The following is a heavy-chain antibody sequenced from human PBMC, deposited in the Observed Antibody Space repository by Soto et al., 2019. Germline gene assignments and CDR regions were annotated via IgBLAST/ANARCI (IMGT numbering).Heavy chain of an antibody. V-gene: IGHV1-69*02. CDR1: GGTFSSYT. Sequence: QVQLVQSGAEVKKPGSSVKVSCKASGGTFSSYTISWVRQAPGQGLEWMGRIIPTLGIANYAQKFQGRVTRTADESTSTAYMELSSLRSEVTAVYYCASGDLNTSWFDPWGQGTLVTVSS. J-gene: IGHJ5*02. CDR2: IIPTLGIA. CDR3: ASGDLNTSWFDP. D-gene: IGHD7-27*01.